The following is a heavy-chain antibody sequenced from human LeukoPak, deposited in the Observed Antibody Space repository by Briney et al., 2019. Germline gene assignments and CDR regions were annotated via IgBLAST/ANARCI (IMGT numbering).Heavy chain of an antibody. CDR2: IFDSGSP. V-gene: IGHV4-59*08. CDR1: GGSICTYH. D-gene: IGHD6-19*01. CDR3: ARHDDNGWYFFDI. J-gene: IGHJ4*02. Sequence: PSETLSLTCTVSGGSICTYHWSWVRQPPGKGLEWIGYIFDSGSPSYRPALKSRVTISLDTSKNHVSLRLQSATAADTAIYYCARHDDNGWYFFDIWGQGTLVTVSS.